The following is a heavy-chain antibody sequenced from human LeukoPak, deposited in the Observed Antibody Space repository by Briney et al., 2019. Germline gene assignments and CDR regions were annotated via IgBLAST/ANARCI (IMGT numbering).Heavy chain of an antibody. V-gene: IGHV3-48*04. Sequence: PGGSLRLSCAASGFTFSSYSMNWVRQAPGKGLEWVSYISSSSSTIYYADSVKGRFTISRDNAKNSLYLQMNSLRAEDTAVYYCARDLDDSSGYSSPGYWGQGTLVTVSS. J-gene: IGHJ4*02. D-gene: IGHD3-22*01. CDR1: GFTFSSYS. CDR2: ISSSSSTI. CDR3: ARDLDDSSGYSSPGY.